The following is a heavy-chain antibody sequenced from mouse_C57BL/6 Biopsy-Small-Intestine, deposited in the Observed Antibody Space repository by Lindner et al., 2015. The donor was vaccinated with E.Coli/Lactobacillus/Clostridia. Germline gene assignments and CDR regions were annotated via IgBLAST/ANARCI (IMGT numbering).Heavy chain of an antibody. D-gene: IGHD2-14*01. Sequence: VQLQESGGDLVKPGGSLKLSCAASGFTFSGYGMSWVRQTPDKRLEWVATISSGGNFTSYPDSVKGRFTISRDNAKNTLYLQMSSLRSGDTAMYYCTRRATMGSNYFDYWGQGTTLTVSS. CDR3: TRRATMGSNYFDY. J-gene: IGHJ2*01. CDR2: ISSGGNFT. V-gene: IGHV5-6*01. CDR1: GFTFSGYG.